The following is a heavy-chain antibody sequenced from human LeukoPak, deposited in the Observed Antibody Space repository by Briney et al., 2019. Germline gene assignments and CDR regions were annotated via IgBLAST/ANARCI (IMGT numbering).Heavy chain of an antibody. V-gene: IGHV3-11*01. Sequence: GGSLRLSCAASGFTFRDYYMSWIRQAPGKGLEWVSYICDSGRTIYYADSVKGRFTISRDNANNSVYLQMNNVIAEVTAVYYCARDRLGDYDHSGYYDKWGQGTLVTVSS. CDR3: ARDRLGDYDHSGYYDK. CDR1: GFTFRDYY. CDR2: ICDSGRTI. J-gene: IGHJ4*02. D-gene: IGHD3-22*01.